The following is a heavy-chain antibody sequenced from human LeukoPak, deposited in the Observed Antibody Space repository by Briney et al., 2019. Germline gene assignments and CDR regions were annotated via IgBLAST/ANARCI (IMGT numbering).Heavy chain of an antibody. CDR2: INPNSGGT. J-gene: IGHJ4*02. CDR1: GYTFTGYY. D-gene: IGHD2-2*01. CDR3: AREPRVGFSRSFGY. V-gene: IGHV1-2*02. Sequence: GASVKVSCKASGYTFTGYYMHWVRQAPGQGLEWMGWINPNSGGTNYAQKFQGRVTKTRDTSISTAYMELSRLRSDDTAVYYCAREPRVGFSRSFGYWGQGTLVTVSS.